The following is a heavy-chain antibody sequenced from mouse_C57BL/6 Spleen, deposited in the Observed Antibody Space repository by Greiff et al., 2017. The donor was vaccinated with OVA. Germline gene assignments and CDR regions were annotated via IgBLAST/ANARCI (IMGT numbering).Heavy chain of an antibody. D-gene: IGHD2-4*01. J-gene: IGHJ1*03. V-gene: IGHV6-3*01. CDR2: IRLKSDNYAT. CDR3: ADYDGYFDD. CDR1: GFTFSNYW. Sequence: DVKLVESGGGLVQPGGSMKLSCVASGFTFSNYWMNWVRQSPEKGLEWVAQIRLKSDNYATHYAVSVKGRFTISRDDSKSSVYLQMNNLRAEDTGIYYCADYDGYFDDWGTGTTVTVSA.